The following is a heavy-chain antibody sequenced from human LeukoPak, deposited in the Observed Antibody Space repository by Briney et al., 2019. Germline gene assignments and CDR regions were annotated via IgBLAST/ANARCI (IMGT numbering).Heavy chain of an antibody. CDR1: GFTFSSYS. CDR2: ISSSSSYI. CDR3: ARLPTLYYDILTGYHDY. J-gene: IGHJ4*02. Sequence: PGGSLRLSCAASGFTFSSYSMNWVRQAPGKGLEWVSSISSSSSYIYYADSVKGRFTNSRDNAKNSLYLQMNSLRAEDTAVYYCARLPTLYYDILTGYHDYWGQGTLVTVSS. V-gene: IGHV3-21*01. D-gene: IGHD3-9*01.